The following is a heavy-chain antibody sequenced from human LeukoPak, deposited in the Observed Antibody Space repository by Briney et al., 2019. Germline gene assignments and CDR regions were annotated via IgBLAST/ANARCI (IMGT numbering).Heavy chain of an antibody. CDR1: GDSVPSSGAS. D-gene: IGHD6-25*01. CDR2: TYYRSQQWHS. V-gene: IGHV6-1*01. J-gene: IGHJ4*02. Sequence: SQTLSLTFAISGDSVPSSGASWNWIRQSPSRGLEWLGRTYYRSQQWHSDYAPSMKGRITLNPDTSKNQFSLQLNSMTPEYKAVYCCGREADFGAATYWGQGTLVTVSS. CDR3: GREADFGAATY.